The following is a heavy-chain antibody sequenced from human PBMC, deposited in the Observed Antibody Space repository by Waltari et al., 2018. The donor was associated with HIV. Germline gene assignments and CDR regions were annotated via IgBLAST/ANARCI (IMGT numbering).Heavy chain of an antibody. V-gene: IGHV4-39*01. Sequence: QVHLRESGPALVKPWETLSLTCAGSNGSNHTASHYWAWVRQSPGKAPEWIASIYHSGVAYYSLSFKSRVIISVDKSKNEFYLKLKSMTASDSGVFFCARQDKGGKREKLLTSWGQGIRVTVS. CDR2: IYHSGVA. J-gene: IGHJ5*02. CDR3: ARQDKGGKREKLLTS. CDR1: NGSNHTASHY.